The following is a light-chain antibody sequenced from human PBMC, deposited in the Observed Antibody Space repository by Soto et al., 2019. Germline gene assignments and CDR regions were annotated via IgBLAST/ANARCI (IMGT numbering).Light chain of an antibody. J-gene: IGKJ1*01. CDR1: QTISSW. V-gene: IGKV1-5*03. Sequence: DIQMTQSPSTLSGSVGDRVTITCRASQTISSWLAWYQQKPGKAPKLLIYKASTLKSGVPSRFSGSGSGTELTLTISSLQPDDVATYYCQHYNSYSDAFGQGTKGELK. CDR3: QHYNSYSDA. CDR2: KAS.